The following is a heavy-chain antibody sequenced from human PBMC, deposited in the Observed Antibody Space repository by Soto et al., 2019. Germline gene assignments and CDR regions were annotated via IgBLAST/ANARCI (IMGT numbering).Heavy chain of an antibody. V-gene: IGHV3-23*01. D-gene: IGHD6-13*01. Sequence: VQLLESGGGLVQPGGSLRLSCAASGFTFSNYAMTWVRQAPGKGLEWVSVITGSGGGTYFVDSVKGRFTISRDNSKNTVYLHRNRLRAEDTAVYYCAKRPLTATGFDYWGQGTLVTVSS. CDR1: GFTFSNYA. CDR3: AKRPLTATGFDY. J-gene: IGHJ4*02. CDR2: ITGSGGGT.